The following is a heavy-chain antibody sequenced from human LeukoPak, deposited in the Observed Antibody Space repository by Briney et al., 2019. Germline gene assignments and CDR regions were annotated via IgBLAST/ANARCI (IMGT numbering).Heavy chain of an antibody. CDR2: ISGSGGST. CDR1: GFTFSSYA. Sequence: GGSLRLSCAASGFTFSSYAMSWVRQAPGKGLEWVSAISGSGGSTYYADSVKGRFTISRDNSNNTLYLQMNSLRAEDTAVYYCAKDDILTGYYKNAFDIWGQGTMVTVSS. CDR3: AKDDILTGYYKNAFDI. D-gene: IGHD3-9*01. V-gene: IGHV3-23*01. J-gene: IGHJ3*02.